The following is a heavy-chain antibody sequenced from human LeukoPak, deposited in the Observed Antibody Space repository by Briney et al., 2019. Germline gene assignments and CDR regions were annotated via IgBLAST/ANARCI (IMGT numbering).Heavy chain of an antibody. CDR2: IYHSGST. J-gene: IGHJ6*03. CDR1: GYSISSGYY. V-gene: IGHV4-38-2*02. D-gene: IGHD2-2*01. CDR3: ARETVLIVVVPAASYYYYMDV. Sequence: SETLSLTCTVSGYSISSGYYWGWIRQPPGKGLEWIGSIYHSGSTNYNPSLKSRVTISVDTSKNQFSLKLSSVTAADTAVYYCARETVLIVVVPAASYYYYMDVWGKGTTVTISS.